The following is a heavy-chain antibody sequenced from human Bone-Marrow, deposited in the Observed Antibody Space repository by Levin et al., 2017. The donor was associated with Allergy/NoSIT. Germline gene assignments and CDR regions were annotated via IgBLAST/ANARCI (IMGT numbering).Heavy chain of an antibody. V-gene: IGHV4-39*01. CDR1: GGSLSSNTHY. CDR2: IYYSGST. J-gene: IGHJ6*03. Sequence: SETLSLTCTVSGGSLSSNTHYWGWIRQPPGKGLEWIATIYYSGSTYYNPSLKSRVTISVDTSKNQFSLKLSSVTAADTAVYYCARHESAPPDYYYMDVWGKWTTVTVSS. CDR3: ARHESAPPDYYYMDV.